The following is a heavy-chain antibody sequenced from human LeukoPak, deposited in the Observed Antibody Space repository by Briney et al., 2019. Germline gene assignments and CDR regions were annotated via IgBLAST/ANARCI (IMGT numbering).Heavy chain of an antibody. J-gene: IGHJ1*01. D-gene: IGHD4-11*01. Sequence: ASVKVSCKASGYTFTGYYMHWVRQAPGQGLEWMGWINPNSGGTNYAQKFQGRVTMTRDTSISTAYMELSRLRSDDTAVYYCARAVITVTAEYFQHWGRGTLVTVSS. V-gene: IGHV1-2*02. CDR1: GYTFTGYY. CDR3: ARAVITVTAEYFQH. CDR2: INPNSGGT.